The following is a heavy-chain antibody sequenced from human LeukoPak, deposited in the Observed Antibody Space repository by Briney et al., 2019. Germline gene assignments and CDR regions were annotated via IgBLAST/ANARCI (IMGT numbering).Heavy chain of an antibody. CDR3: ARDQYYYDSSGYYKFDY. J-gene: IGHJ4*02. CDR1: GGSFDGYY. D-gene: IGHD3-22*01. V-gene: IGHV4-34*01. Sequence: SETLSLTCAVFGGSFDGYYWSWIRQPPGKGLEWIGEITYDGSTNYNPSLKSRVTISVDTSKNQFSLKLSSVTAADTAVYYCARDQYYYDSSGYYKFDYWGQGTLVTVSS. CDR2: ITYDGST.